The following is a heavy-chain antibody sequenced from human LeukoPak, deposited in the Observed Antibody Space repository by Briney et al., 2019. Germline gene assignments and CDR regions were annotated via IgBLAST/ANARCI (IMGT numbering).Heavy chain of an antibody. D-gene: IGHD1-26*01. V-gene: IGHV3-7*01. CDR2: IKQDGYEK. J-gene: IGHJ4*02. CDR1: GFTFSGYW. Sequence: GGSLRLSCAASGFTFSGYWMSWVRQTPEEGLEWVANIKQDGYEKYYVDSVKGRFTISRDNAKNSLYLQMNSLRADDTAIYYCARDKIVGPTTLDYWGQGTLVTVSS. CDR3: ARDKIVGPTTLDY.